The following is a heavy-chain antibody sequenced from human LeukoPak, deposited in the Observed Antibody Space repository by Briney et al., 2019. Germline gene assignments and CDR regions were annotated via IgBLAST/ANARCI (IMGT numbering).Heavy chain of an antibody. CDR2: INPNSGGT. V-gene: IGHV1-2*02. CDR1: GGTFSSYA. CDR3: ASLLGGSYWLGAFDI. Sequence: VASVKVSCKASGGTFSSYAISWVRQAPGQGLEWMGWINPNSGGTNYAQKFQGRVTMTRDTSISTAYMELSRLRSDDTAVYYCASLLGGSYWLGAFDIWGQGTMVTVSS. J-gene: IGHJ3*02. D-gene: IGHD1-26*01.